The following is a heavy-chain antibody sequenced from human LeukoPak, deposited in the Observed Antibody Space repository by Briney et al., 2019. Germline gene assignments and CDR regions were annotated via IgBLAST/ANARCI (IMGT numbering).Heavy chain of an antibody. D-gene: IGHD3-3*01. Sequence: PGGSLRLFCAASGFTFSSYALNWVGQAPGKGVEWVSYISSSSSSIYYKDSVKGRFTISRDNAKNSLYLQLSSLRDEDTAVYYCARDSGVHAHIDYWGQGTLVTVSA. CDR2: ISSSSSSI. J-gene: IGHJ4*02. CDR3: ARDSGVHAHIDY. CDR1: GFTFSSYA. V-gene: IGHV3-48*02.